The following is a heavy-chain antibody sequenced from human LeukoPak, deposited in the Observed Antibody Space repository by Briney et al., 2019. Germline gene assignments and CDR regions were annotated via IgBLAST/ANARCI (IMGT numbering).Heavy chain of an antibody. J-gene: IGHJ4*02. D-gene: IGHD1-14*01. CDR2: INHSGST. V-gene: IGHV4-34*01. CDR3: ATNVPGTTYFDP. Sequence: PSGTLSLTCAVYGDAFSGYSWTWIRHPPGKGLEWIGEINHSGSTNYNPSLKSRVTISVDTSKNQFSLNLTSVTAADTAIYYCATNVPGTTYFDPWGQGTLVTVSS. CDR1: GDAFSGYS.